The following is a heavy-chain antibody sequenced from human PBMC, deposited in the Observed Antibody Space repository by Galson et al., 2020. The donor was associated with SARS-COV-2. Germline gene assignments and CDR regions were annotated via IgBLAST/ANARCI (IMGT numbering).Heavy chain of an antibody. CDR1: GLTFRSNS. V-gene: IGHV3-48*01. Sequence: GGSLRPSCEPTGLTFRSNSMNWVRQAPGTGLEGVPYISRSSSPITYEDPVKGRFTISRDNAKNSLYLQMNSLRAEDTAVYYCARAPDYYYYYMDVWGKGTTVTISS. J-gene: IGHJ6*03. CDR2: ISRSSSPI. CDR3: ARAPDYYYYYMDV.